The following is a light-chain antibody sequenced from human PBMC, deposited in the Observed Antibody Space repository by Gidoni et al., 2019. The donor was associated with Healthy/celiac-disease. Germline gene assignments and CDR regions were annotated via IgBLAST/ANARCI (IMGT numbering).Light chain of an antibody. V-gene: IGKV3-11*01. CDR2: DAS. J-gene: IGKJ5*01. CDR3: QQRSNWPQIT. Sequence: EIEMTQSAATLSLSPGERATLSCRASQSVSSYLAWYQQKPGQAPRLLIYDASNRATGIPARFSGSGSGTDFTLTISSLEPEDFAVYYCQQRSNWPQITFGQGTRLEIK. CDR1: QSVSSY.